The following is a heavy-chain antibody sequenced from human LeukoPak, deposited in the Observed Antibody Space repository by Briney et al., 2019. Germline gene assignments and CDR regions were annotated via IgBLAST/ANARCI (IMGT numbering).Heavy chain of an antibody. D-gene: IGHD6-13*01. V-gene: IGHV3-74*01. Sequence: PGGSLRLSCAASGFTFANFWMHWVRQVPGKRLVWVSRINSDGSTTNYADSVKGRFTISRDNAKNSLYLQMNSLRAEDTAVYFCARDRGIADFDYWGQGTLVTVSS. CDR2: INSDGSTT. CDR1: GFTFANFW. J-gene: IGHJ4*02. CDR3: ARDRGIADFDY.